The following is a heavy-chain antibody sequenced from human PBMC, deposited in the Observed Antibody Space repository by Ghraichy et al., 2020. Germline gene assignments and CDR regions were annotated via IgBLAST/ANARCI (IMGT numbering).Heavy chain of an antibody. V-gene: IGHV3-13*01. CDR1: GFTFSSYD. D-gene: IGHD5-18*01. J-gene: IGHJ6*02. CDR3: AREGHTAISQGTGMDV. Sequence: GGSLRLSCAASGFTFSSYDMHWVRQATGKGLEWVSAIGTAGDTYYPGSVKGRFTISRENAKNSLYLQMNSLRAGDTAVYYCAREGHTAISQGTGMDVWGQGTTVTVSS. CDR2: IGTAGDT.